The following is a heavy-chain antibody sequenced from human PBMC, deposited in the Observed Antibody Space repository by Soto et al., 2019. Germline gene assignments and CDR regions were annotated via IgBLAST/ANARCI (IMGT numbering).Heavy chain of an antibody. J-gene: IGHJ6*02. CDR3: ARDRATAMADYYYYGMDV. CDR2: IIPIFGTA. V-gene: IGHV1-69*13. D-gene: IGHD5-18*01. Sequence: SVKGSCKASGGTLSGYAISWVRQAPGQGLEWMGGIIPIFGTANYAQKFQGRVTITADESTSTAYMELSSLRSEDTAVYYCARDRATAMADYYYYGMDVWGQGTTVTVSS. CDR1: GGTLSGYA.